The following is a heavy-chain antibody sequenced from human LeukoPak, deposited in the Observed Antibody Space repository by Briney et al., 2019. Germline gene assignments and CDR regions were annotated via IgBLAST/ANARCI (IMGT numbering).Heavy chain of an antibody. CDR1: GYTFTSCD. CDR3: TRGSSGRRDN. V-gene: IGHV1-8*01. D-gene: IGHD6-19*01. J-gene: IGHJ4*02. Sequence: ASVTVSFKSPGYTFTSCDINWVRQAPGQGLEWMGWMNPNSGNTGHGQSFQGRITMTRDSSIGTAYMELSNLTSEDTAIYYCTRGSSGRRDNWGQGTLVTVSA. CDR2: MNPNSGNT.